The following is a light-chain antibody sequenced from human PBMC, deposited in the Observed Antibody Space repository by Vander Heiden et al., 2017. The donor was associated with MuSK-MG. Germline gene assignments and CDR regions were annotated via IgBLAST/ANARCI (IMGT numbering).Light chain of an antibody. CDR2: AAS. V-gene: IGKV1-39*01. Sequence: DIQMTQSPSSLSASVGDRVTITCRASQSISSYLNWYQQKPGKAPKLLIYAASSLQSGVPSRFSGSGSGTDFTLTISRLQPEDFATYYCQQRDSTPLTFGQGTQLEIK. CDR3: QQRDSTPLT. CDR1: QSISSY. J-gene: IGKJ5*01.